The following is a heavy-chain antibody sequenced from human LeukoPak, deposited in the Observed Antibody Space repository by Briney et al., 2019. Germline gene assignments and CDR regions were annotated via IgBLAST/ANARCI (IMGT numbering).Heavy chain of an antibody. CDR3: ASVYDFWSGYYMDV. CDR1: GGTFSSYA. V-gene: IGHV1-69*05. J-gene: IGHJ6*03. Sequence: SVKVSCKASGGTFSSYAISWVRQAPGQGLEWMGGIIPIFGTVNYAQKFQGRVTITTDESTSTAYMELSSLRSEDTAVYYCASVYDFWSGYYMDVWGKGTTVTVSS. CDR2: IIPIFGTV. D-gene: IGHD3-3*01.